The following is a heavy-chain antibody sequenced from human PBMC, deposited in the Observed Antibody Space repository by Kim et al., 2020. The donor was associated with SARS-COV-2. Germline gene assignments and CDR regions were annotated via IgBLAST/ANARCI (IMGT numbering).Heavy chain of an antibody. Sequence: GGSLRLSCAASGFTFSSYSMNWVRQAPGKGLEWVSYISTSSSITYYADSVKGRFIISRDNTKNSLYLHMNSLRAEDTAVYYCASESGSTGDFDIWGQGTMVTVSS. CDR3: ASESGSTGDFDI. V-gene: IGHV3-48*04. J-gene: IGHJ3*02. D-gene: IGHD1-26*01. CDR2: ISTSSSIT. CDR1: GFTFSSYS.